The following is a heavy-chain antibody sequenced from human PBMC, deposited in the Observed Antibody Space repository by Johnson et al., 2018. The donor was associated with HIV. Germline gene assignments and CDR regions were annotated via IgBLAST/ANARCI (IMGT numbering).Heavy chain of an antibody. J-gene: IGHJ3*02. CDR3: ARSNTAMMYDAFDI. V-gene: IGHV3-33*01. CDR1: GFTFSSYG. CDR2: IWYDGSNK. D-gene: IGHD5-18*01. Sequence: QVQLVESGGGVVQPGRSLRLSCAASGFTFSSYGMHWVRQAPGKGLEWVAVIWYDGSNKYYADSVKGRFTISRDNSKTTRYLKMNSLRAEDTAVYYCARSNTAMMYDAFDIWGQGTMVTVSS.